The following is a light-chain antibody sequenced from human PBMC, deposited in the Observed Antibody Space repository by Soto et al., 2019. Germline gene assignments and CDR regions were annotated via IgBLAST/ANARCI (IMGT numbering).Light chain of an antibody. CDR2: GAS. J-gene: IGKJ2*01. CDR1: QSVGSY. V-gene: IGKV3-15*01. CDR3: QQYNKWPPVT. Sequence: DIMMTQSPGTLSVSPGESATLSCRASQSVGSYLAWYQQKPDQAPRLLIYGASTRATGIPARFSGSGSGTEFTLTISGLQSEDFAIYYCQQYNKWPPVTFGQGTKLEIK.